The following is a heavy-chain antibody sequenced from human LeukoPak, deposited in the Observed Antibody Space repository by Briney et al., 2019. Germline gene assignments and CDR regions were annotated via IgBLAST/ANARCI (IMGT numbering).Heavy chain of an antibody. V-gene: IGHV4-39*07. CDR2: INHSGST. Sequence: PSETLSLTCTVSGGSISSGGYYWSWIRQPPGKGLEWIGEINHSGSTNYNPSLKSRVTISVDTSKNQFSLKLSSVTAADTAVYYCARVRITIFGVVIPYDYWGQGTLVTVSS. CDR1: GGSISSGGYY. J-gene: IGHJ4*02. CDR3: ARVRITIFGVVIPYDY. D-gene: IGHD3-3*01.